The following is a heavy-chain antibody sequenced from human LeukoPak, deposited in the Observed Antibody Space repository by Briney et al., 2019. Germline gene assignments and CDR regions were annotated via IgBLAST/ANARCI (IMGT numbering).Heavy chain of an antibody. Sequence: PGGSLRLSCAASGFTFSSYGMHWVRQAPGKGLEWVAVISYDGSNKYYADSVKGRFTISRDNSKNTLYLQMNSLRAEDTAVYYCAKGDSSMVRGVTPYWGQGTLVTVSS. CDR2: ISYDGSNK. CDR1: GFTFSSYG. V-gene: IGHV3-30*18. D-gene: IGHD3-10*01. J-gene: IGHJ4*02. CDR3: AKGDSSMVRGVTPY.